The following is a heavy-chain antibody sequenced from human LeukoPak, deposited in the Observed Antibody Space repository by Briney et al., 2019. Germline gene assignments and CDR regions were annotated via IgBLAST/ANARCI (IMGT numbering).Heavy chain of an antibody. D-gene: IGHD3-10*01. Sequence: GESLRLSCAASGFTFTTYWMSWIRQLPGKGLEWVANINQDGTERYYVDSVKGRFTISRDNAKNSLDLQMNSLRVEDTGIYYCVKVAKYYYGSETYYFFEHWGQGTPVTASS. CDR2: INQDGTER. V-gene: IGHV3-7*01. CDR3: VKVAKYYYGSETYYFFEH. CDR1: GFTFTTYW. J-gene: IGHJ4*02.